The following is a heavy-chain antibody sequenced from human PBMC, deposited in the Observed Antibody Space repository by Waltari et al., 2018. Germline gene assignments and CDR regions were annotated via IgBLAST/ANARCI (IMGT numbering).Heavy chain of an antibody. J-gene: IGHJ4*02. CDR3: ARVEQQLLSIYFDY. D-gene: IGHD6-13*01. Sequence: QVQLQESGPGLVKPSQTLSLTCTVSGGSISSGDYYWSWIRQPPGKGLEWIGYNYYRGSTYYNPSLKSRVTISVDTSKNQFSLKLSSVTAADTAVYYCARVEQQLLSIYFDYWGQGTLVTVSS. CDR1: GGSISSGDYY. CDR2: NYYRGST. V-gene: IGHV4-30-4*08.